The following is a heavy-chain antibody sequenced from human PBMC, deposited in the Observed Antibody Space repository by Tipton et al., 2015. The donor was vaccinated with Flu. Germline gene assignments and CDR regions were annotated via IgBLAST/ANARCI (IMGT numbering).Heavy chain of an antibody. V-gene: IGHV4-38-2*01. J-gene: IGHJ5*02. CDR2: IFHTGTM. D-gene: IGHD4-11*01. Sequence: TLSLTCAVSGDSIRGPYYWGWVRQPPGKGLEWIGNIFHTGTMYYNPSLQSRLTLSVDRSKNQFSLKPTSVTAADTAVYFCARRDFSNYVSEPKNWFDPWGPGVLVSVSS. CDR3: ARRDFSNYVSEPKNWFDP. CDR1: GDSIRGPYY.